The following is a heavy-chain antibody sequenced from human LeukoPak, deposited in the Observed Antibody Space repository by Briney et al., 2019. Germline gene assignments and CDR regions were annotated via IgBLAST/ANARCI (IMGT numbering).Heavy chain of an antibody. D-gene: IGHD7-27*01. CDR1: GYTFTDYY. Sequence: ASVKVSCKASGYTFTDYYMHWVRQAPGQGLEWMGWIDPNSGGTNYAQKSQGRVTMTRDTSISTAYMELSRLRSDDTAVYYCARDGNWGSLRGAFDIWGQGTMVTVSS. V-gene: IGHV1-2*02. CDR3: ARDGNWGSLRGAFDI. J-gene: IGHJ3*02. CDR2: IDPNSGGT.